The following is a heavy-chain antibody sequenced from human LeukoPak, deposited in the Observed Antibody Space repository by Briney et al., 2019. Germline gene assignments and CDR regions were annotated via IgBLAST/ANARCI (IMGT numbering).Heavy chain of an antibody. V-gene: IGHV3-48*01. Sequence: GGSLRLSCAASGFTFSSYEMNWVRQAPGKGLEWVSYISSSSNTIYYADSVQGRFTISRDNANNSLYLQMNSLRAEDTAVYYCARDGYDFWSGYPTTVDFWGQRTLVTVSS. CDR2: ISSSSNTI. D-gene: IGHD3-3*01. CDR3: ARDGYDFWSGYPTTVDF. J-gene: IGHJ4*02. CDR1: GFTFSSYE.